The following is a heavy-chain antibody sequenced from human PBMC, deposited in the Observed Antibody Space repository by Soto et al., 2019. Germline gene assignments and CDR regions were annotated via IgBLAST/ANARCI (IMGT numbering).Heavy chain of an antibody. CDR1: GYSFTSYW. CDR2: IYPGDSDT. CDR3: ARRADLDYYDSSGYYWIGYDY. D-gene: IGHD3-22*01. J-gene: IGHJ4*02. Sequence: GESLKISCKGSGYSFTSYWIGWVRQMPGKGLEWMGIIYPGDSDTRYSPSFQGQVTISADKSISTAYLQWSSLKASDTAMYYCARRADLDYYDSSGYYWIGYDYWGQGTLVTVSS. V-gene: IGHV5-51*01.